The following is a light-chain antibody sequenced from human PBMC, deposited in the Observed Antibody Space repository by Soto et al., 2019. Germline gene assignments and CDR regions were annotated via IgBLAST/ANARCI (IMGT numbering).Light chain of an antibody. CDR2: GAS. CDR1: QSVPSN. J-gene: IGKJ1*01. Sequence: EIVLTQSPGTLSLSPGERVTLSCRASQSVPSNYLAWYQHKPGQAPRLLIYGASTRATGIPARFSGSGSGTEFTLTISSLQSEDFAVYYCQQYNNWPLTFGQGTKVDIK. CDR3: QQYNNWPLT. V-gene: IGKV3-15*01.